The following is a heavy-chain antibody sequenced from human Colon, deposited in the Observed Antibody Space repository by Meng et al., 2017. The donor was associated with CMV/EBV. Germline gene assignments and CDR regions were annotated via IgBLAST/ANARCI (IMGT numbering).Heavy chain of an antibody. CDR1: GYTFTSYY. Sequence: SCKTSGYTFTSYYMHWLRQAPGQGLEWMGRIDSSNGCTNYAQKFQDRFTMTRDTSISTTYMEVSRLTSDDTAFYYCARDDRSYGVDYWGQGTLVTVSS. J-gene: IGHJ4*02. D-gene: IGHD3-10*01. CDR2: IDSSNGCT. V-gene: IGHV1-2*06. CDR3: ARDDRSYGVDY.